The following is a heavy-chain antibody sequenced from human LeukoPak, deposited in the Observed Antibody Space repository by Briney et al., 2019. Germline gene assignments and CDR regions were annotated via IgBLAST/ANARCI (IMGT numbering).Heavy chain of an antibody. CDR1: GGSISSSSYW. J-gene: IGHJ5*02. CDR3: ARRPPAGGTDWFDP. D-gene: IGHD2-8*02. V-gene: IGHV4-39*01. Sequence: SETLSLTCTVPGGSISSSSYWWGWIRQPPGKGLEWIGSIFYSGSTYYNPSLKSRVTISVDTSKNQFSLKLSSVTAADTAVYYCARRPPAGGTDWFDPWGQGTLVTVSS. CDR2: IFYSGST.